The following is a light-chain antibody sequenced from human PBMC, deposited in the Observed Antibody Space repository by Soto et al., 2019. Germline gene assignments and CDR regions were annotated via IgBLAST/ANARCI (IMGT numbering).Light chain of an antibody. J-gene: IGLJ1*01. Sequence: QSVLTQPASVSGSPGQSITISCTGTSSDVGGYNYVSWYQQHPGKAPKLMIYEVSNRPSGVSNRFSGSESGNTASLTISGLQAEDAADYYCSSYTSSSTYVFGTGTKLTVL. CDR2: EVS. CDR1: SSDVGGYNY. V-gene: IGLV2-14*01. CDR3: SSYTSSSTYV.